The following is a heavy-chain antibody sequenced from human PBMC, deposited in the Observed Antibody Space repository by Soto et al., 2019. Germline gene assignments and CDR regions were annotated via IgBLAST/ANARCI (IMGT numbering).Heavy chain of an antibody. D-gene: IGHD2-15*01. CDR1: SYTFTSSG. CDR2: INAGNGYT. Sequence: KVSCKATSYTFTSSGIHWVSQAAGQRLEWMGWINAGNGYTKYSQRFQGRATITRNTYASTAYMELSSLRSEDTAFYHCARSHCSGGTSLSDYWGQGTLFTLSS. V-gene: IGHV1-3*01. J-gene: IGHJ4*02. CDR3: ARSHCSGGTSLSDY.